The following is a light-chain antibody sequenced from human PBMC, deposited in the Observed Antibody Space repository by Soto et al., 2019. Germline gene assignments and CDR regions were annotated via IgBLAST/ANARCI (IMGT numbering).Light chain of an antibody. CDR3: QQYNTYST. V-gene: IGKV3-20*01. J-gene: IGKJ5*01. CDR2: AAS. CDR1: QSVSNNY. Sequence: EIVLTQSPGTLSLSPGERATLSCRASQSVSNNYLAWYQQSPGLAPRLLIYAASSRATGIPDRFSGSGSGTDFTLTISRLEPDDFATYYCQQYNTYSTFGQGTRLEI.